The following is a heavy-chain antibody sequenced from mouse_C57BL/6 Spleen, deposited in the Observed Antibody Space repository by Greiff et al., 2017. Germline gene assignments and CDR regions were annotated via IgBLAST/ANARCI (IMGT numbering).Heavy chain of an antibody. Sequence: VQLQQSVAELVRPGASVKLSCTASGFNSKNTYMHWVKQRPEQGLEWIGRIDPANGNNKYAPKFQGKATITADTSSNTAYLQLSSLTSEDTAIYYCARYGYDGYFDYWGQGTTLTVSS. J-gene: IGHJ2*01. D-gene: IGHD2-2*01. V-gene: IGHV14-3*01. CDR2: IDPANGNN. CDR1: GFNSKNTY. CDR3: ARYGYDGYFDY.